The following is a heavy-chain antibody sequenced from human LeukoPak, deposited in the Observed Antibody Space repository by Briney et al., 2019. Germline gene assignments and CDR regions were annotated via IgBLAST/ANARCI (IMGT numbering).Heavy chain of an antibody. CDR1: GGSVSSGSYY. CDR3: ARDRVVAATLYYYGMDV. J-gene: IGHJ6*02. D-gene: IGHD2-15*01. Sequence: SETLSLTCIVSGGSVSSGSYYWSWIRQPPGKGLEWIGYIYYSGSTNYNPSLKSRVTISVDTSKNQFSLKLSSVTAADTAVYYCARDRVVAATLYYYGMDVWGQGTTVTVSS. V-gene: IGHV4-61*01. CDR2: IYYSGST.